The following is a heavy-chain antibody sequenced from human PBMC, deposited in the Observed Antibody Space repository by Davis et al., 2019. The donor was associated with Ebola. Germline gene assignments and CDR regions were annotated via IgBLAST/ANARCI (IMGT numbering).Heavy chain of an antibody. CDR2: ISAYNGNT. CDR1: AYTFTSSD. D-gene: IGHD6-6*01. J-gene: IGHJ4*02. V-gene: IGHV1-18*01. Sequence: ASVKVSCKASAYTFTSSDINWVRQATGQGLEWMGWISAYNGNTNYAQKLQGRVTMTTDTSTSTAYMELRSLRSDDTAVYYCARGIAAQGYFDYWGQGTLVTVSS. CDR3: ARGIAAQGYFDY.